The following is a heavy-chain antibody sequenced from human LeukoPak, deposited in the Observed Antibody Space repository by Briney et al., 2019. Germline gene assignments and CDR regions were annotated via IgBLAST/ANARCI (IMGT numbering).Heavy chain of an antibody. CDR3: AREPLLMITFGGVIPAGYFDN. V-gene: IGHV4-59*01. CDR2: IYYSGST. CDR1: GGSISSYY. J-gene: IGHJ4*02. Sequence: SETLSLTCTVSGGSISSYYWSWIRQPPGKGLEWIGYIYYSGSTNYNPSLKSRVTISVDTSKNQFSLKLSSVTAADTAVYYCAREPLLMITFGGVIPAGYFDNWGQGTLVTVSS. D-gene: IGHD3-16*02.